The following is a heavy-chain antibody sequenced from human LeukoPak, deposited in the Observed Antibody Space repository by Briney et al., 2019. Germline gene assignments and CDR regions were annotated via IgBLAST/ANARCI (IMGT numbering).Heavy chain of an antibody. CDR3: ARMVPYDSSGYYLDGFDY. CDR2: IKDRGST. D-gene: IGHD3-22*01. J-gene: IGHJ4*02. Sequence: SETLSLTCAVYGGSFSGYYWSWVRQPAGKGMEWVGEIKDRGSTNYNPSLKSRVTISVDTSKNQFSLKLSSVTAADTAVYYCARMVPYDSSGYYLDGFDYWGQGTXVTVSS. V-gene: IGHV4-34*01. CDR1: GGSFSGYY.